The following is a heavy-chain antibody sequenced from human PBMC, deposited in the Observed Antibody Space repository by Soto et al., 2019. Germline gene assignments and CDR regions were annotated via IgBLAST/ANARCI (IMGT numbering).Heavy chain of an antibody. V-gene: IGHV1-3*01. J-gene: IGHJ4*02. D-gene: IGHD1-26*01. CDR1: GYTFTSYA. CDR2: INAGNGNT. Sequence: ASVKVSCKASGYTFTSYAMHWVRQAPGQRLEWMGWINAGNGNTKYSQKFQGRVTITWDTSASTAYMELSSLRSEDTAVYYCARDLSGSYPKALRYWGQGTLVTVS. CDR3: ARDLSGSYPKALRY.